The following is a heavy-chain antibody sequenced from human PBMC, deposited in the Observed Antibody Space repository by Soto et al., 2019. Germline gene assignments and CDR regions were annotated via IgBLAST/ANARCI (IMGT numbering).Heavy chain of an antibody. CDR3: ARVIGGWYYFDY. D-gene: IGHD6-19*01. V-gene: IGHV1-3*01. CDR1: GYTFTSYA. CDR2: INAGNGNT. J-gene: IGHJ4*02. Sequence: VSCKASGYTFTSYAMHWVRQAPGQRLEWMGWINAGNGNTKYSQKFQGRVTITRDTSASTAYMELSSLRSEDTAVYYCARVIGGWYYFDYWGQGTLVTVSS.